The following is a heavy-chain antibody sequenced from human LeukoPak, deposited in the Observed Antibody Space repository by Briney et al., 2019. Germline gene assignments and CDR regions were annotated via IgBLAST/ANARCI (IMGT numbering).Heavy chain of an antibody. CDR2: VISNGGST. Sequence: QTGGSLRLSCSASGFTFSSYAMNWVRQAPGKGLEYGSGVISNGGSTHYADSVKGRFTISRDNSKNTLYLQMSSLRAEDTAVYYCVKLPGYGAYDLDYWGQETLVTVS. V-gene: IGHV3-64D*09. D-gene: IGHD5-12*01. J-gene: IGHJ4*02. CDR1: GFTFSSYA. CDR3: VKLPGYGAYDLDY.